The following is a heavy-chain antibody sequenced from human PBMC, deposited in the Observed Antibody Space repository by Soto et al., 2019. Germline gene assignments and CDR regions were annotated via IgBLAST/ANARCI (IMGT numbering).Heavy chain of an antibody. CDR3: ARAHYGDYGYGMDV. CDR1: GGSISSGGYS. CDR2: IYHSGSA. Sequence: QLQLQESGSGLVKPSQTLSLTCAVSGGSISSGGYSWSWIRQPPGKGLEWIGYIYHSGSAYYNPSLKSRVHISVDRSKNQFSLILSSVTAADTAVYYCARAHYGDYGYGMDVWGQGTTVTVSS. D-gene: IGHD4-17*01. J-gene: IGHJ6*02. V-gene: IGHV4-30-2*01.